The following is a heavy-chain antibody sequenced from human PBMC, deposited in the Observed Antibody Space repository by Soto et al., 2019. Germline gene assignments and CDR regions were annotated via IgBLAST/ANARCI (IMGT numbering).Heavy chain of an antibody. D-gene: IGHD2-8*01. CDR3: ARVNIVPMGTWYWFDP. CDR2: IYHSGST. CDR1: GGSISSSNW. Sequence: SETLSLTCAVSGGSISSSNWWSWVRQPPGKGLEWIGEIYHSGSTNYNPSLKSRVTISVDKSKNQFSLKLSSVTAADTAVYYCARVNIVPMGTWYWFDPWGQGTLVTVSS. J-gene: IGHJ5*02. V-gene: IGHV4-4*02.